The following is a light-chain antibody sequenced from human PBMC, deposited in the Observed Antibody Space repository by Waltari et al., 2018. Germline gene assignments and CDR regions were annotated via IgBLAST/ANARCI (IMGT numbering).Light chain of an antibody. V-gene: IGKV3-11*01. J-gene: IGKJ2*01. CDR1: QNVDTD. Sequence: DIVLTQSPVTLSLSPGERATLFCGASQNVDTDLAWYQQKPGQAPRLLIYNSSHRASGVPARFSGGGSGTDFTLTISSVEPEDIAIYYCQQRNTWPPYTFGQGTKLELK. CDR3: QQRNTWPPYT. CDR2: NSS.